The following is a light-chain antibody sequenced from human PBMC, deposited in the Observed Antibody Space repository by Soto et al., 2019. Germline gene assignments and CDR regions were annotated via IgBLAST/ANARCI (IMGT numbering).Light chain of an antibody. J-gene: IGLJ2*01. Sequence: QSALTQPASVSGSPGQSITISCTGTSSDVGGYNYVSWYQQHPGKAPKLMIYEVSNRPSGVSNRFSGSKSGNTASLTISGLQAEDVADYYCSSYTSSSTLPVVFGGGTKLTVL. V-gene: IGLV2-14*01. CDR2: EVS. CDR1: SSDVGGYNY. CDR3: SSYTSSSTLPVV.